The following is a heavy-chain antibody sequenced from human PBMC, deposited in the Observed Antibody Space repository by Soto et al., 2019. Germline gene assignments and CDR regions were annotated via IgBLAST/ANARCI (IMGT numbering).Heavy chain of an antibody. CDR1: GFTFSSYA. CDR3: AKLGTNYYFDY. V-gene: IGHV3-23*01. CDR2: INTGGGST. J-gene: IGHJ4*02. Sequence: EVQLLESGEGLVQPGGSLRLSCAASGFTFSSYAMTWVRQAPGKGLEWVSAINTGGGSTYYADSVKGRFTISRDNSKNTLYLQMNSLRAEDTAVYYCAKLGTNYYFDYWGQGTLVTVSS.